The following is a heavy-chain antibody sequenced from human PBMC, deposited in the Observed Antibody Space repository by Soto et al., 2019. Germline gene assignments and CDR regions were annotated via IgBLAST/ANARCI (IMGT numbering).Heavy chain of an antibody. V-gene: IGHV3-74*01. CDR3: ARDVEGDILTGYSFGAFDI. CDR2: INSDGSST. CDR1: GFTFSSYW. D-gene: IGHD3-9*01. J-gene: IGHJ3*02. Sequence: VQLVESGGGLVQPGGSLRLSCAASGFTFSSYWMHWVRQAPGKGLVWVSRINSDGSSTSYADSVKGRFIISRDNAKNTLYLQMNSLRAEDTAVYYCARDVEGDILTGYSFGAFDIWGQGTMVTVSS.